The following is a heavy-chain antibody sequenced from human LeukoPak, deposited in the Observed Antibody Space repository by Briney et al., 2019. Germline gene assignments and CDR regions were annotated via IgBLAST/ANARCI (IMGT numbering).Heavy chain of an antibody. Sequence: SETLSLTCAVYGGSFSDYNWSWIREPPGKGLEWIGEINHRGSTNYNPSLKSRVTISVDTSKNQFSLKLSSVTAADTAVYYCARSPNSGYSSSWASRLGSRKAFDIWGQGTVVTVSS. D-gene: IGHD6-13*01. J-gene: IGHJ3*02. CDR3: ARSPNSGYSSSWASRLGSRKAFDI. CDR2: INHRGST. CDR1: GGSFSDYN. V-gene: IGHV4-34*01.